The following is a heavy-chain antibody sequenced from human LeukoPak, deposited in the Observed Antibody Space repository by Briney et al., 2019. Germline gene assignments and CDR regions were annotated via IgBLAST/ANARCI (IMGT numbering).Heavy chain of an antibody. CDR1: GYTFTSYY. D-gene: IGHD2-21*02. CDR3: ARNGGDTDNDYAFDI. Sequence: GASVKVSCKASGYTFTSYYMHWVRQAPGQGLEWMGIINPSGGSTSYAQKFQGRVTMTRDMSTSTVYMELSSLRSEDTAVYYCARNGGDTDNDYAFDIWGQGTMVTVSS. CDR2: INPSGGST. J-gene: IGHJ3*02. V-gene: IGHV1-46*01.